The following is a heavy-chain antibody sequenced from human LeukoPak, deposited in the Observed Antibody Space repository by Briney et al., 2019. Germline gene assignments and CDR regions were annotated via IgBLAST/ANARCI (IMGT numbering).Heavy chain of an antibody. V-gene: IGHV1-69*13. Sequence: RASVKVSCKASGGTFSSYAISWVRQAPGQGLEWMGGIIPIFGTANYAQKFQGRVTITADESTSTDYMELSSLRSEDTAVYYCAREYYDSSGYLDYWGQGTLVTVSS. CDR1: GGTFSSYA. CDR3: AREYYDSSGYLDY. D-gene: IGHD3-22*01. CDR2: IIPIFGTA. J-gene: IGHJ4*02.